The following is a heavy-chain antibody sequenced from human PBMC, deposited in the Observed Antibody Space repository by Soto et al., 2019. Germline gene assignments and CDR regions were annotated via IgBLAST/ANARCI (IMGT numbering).Heavy chain of an antibody. J-gene: IGHJ5*02. CDR1: GGTFSSYA. CDR2: IIPIFGTA. Sequence: ASVKVSCKASGGTFSSYAISWVRQAPGQGLEWMGGIIPIFGTANYAQKFQGRVTITADDSTTTAYLELSSLKSDDTAVYYCARGGGSGSTHSNWFDPWGQGTLVTVSS. V-gene: IGHV1-69*13. D-gene: IGHD3-10*01. CDR3: ARGGGSGSTHSNWFDP.